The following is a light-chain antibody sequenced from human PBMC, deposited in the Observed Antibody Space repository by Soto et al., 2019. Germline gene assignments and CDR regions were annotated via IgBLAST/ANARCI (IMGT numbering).Light chain of an antibody. V-gene: IGKV3-15*01. CDR3: HQDKIWLR. CDR1: QSVSSN. J-gene: IGKJ4*02. Sequence: EIVMTQSPATLSVSPGERATLSFRASQSVSSNLAWYQQKPGQSPRLLIYGTSTRATGIPARFSGSGSGTEFTLTISSPQAEDIGVYDRHQDKIWLRFGERTKVDIK. CDR2: GTS.